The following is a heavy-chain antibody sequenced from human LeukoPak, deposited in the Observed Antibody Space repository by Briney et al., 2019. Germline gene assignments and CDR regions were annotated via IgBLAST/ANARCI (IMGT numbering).Heavy chain of an antibody. D-gene: IGHD3-22*01. CDR2: IYYTGST. CDR1: GGSINGYY. Sequence: PSETLSLTCTVSGGSINGYYWSWIRQSPGKGLESLGYIYYTGSTNYNPSLKSRVTMSVDTSRNQFFLRLSSVTAADTAVYYCARFSEYYHSSVHYLDYWGQGTLVTVSS. V-gene: IGHV4-59*01. J-gene: IGHJ4*02. CDR3: ARFSEYYHSSVHYLDY.